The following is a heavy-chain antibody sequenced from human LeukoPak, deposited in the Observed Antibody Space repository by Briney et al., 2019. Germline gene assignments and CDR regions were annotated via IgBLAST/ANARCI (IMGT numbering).Heavy chain of an antibody. J-gene: IGHJ4*02. CDR1: GFTFSSYA. D-gene: IGHD2-2*01. CDR3: AKDPSVKLGYCSSTSCYGLGNY. Sequence: GGSLRLSCAASGFTFSSYAMSWVRQAPGKGLEWVSAISGSGGSTYYADSVKGRFTISRDNSKNTLYLQMNSLRAEDTAVYYCAKDPSVKLGYCSSTSCYGLGNYWGQGTLVTVSS. V-gene: IGHV3-23*01. CDR2: ISGSGGST.